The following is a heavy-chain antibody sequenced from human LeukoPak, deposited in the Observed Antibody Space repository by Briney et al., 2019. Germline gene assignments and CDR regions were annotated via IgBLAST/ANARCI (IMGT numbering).Heavy chain of an antibody. J-gene: IGHJ4*02. Sequence: TGGSLRLSCAASGFNVNNAWMSWVRQAPGKGLEWVGRIRSKIDGGATDYAAPVKGRFTISRDDSKNTLYLQINSLKIEDTAMYYCYTSITDYWGQGTLVTVSS. CDR3: YTSITDY. CDR2: IRSKIDGGAT. V-gene: IGHV3-15*07. D-gene: IGHD2-21*01. CDR1: GFNVNNAW.